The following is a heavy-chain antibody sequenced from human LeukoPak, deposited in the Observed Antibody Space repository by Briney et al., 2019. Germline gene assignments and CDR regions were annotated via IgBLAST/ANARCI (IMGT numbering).Heavy chain of an antibody. CDR2: IYTSVGT. CDR3: ARRGGVVSGCYDWFDP. J-gene: IGHJ5*02. V-gene: IGHV4-4*07. CDR1: GGSTSSDY. Sequence: PSETLCLTSTVSGGSTSSDYWSSIPQRAGERLGCVWRIYTSVGTNYNPSLKSRVTSSADTPINQFSLKLSSVTSAETAVYYCARRGGVVSGCYDWFDPWGQGTLVTVSS. D-gene: IGHD2-21*01.